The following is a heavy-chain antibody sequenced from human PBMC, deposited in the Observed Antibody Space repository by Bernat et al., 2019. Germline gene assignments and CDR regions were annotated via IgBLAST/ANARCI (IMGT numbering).Heavy chain of an antibody. Sequence: EVHLVGSGGGLVQPGGSLRLSCAASGFTVSSNYMTWVRQAPGKGLEWASVPYSGGSTYYADSVKGRFTISKDNSKNTLYLQMRSLSAEDTAVYYCARESESNGPLDYWGQGTLVTVSS. D-gene: IGHD4-11*01. CDR3: ARESESNGPLDY. CDR1: GFTVSSNY. CDR2: PYSGGST. V-gene: IGHV3-66*01. J-gene: IGHJ4*02.